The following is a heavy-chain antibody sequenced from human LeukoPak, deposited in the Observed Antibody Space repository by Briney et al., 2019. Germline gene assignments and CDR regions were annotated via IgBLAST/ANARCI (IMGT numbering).Heavy chain of an antibody. D-gene: IGHD6-13*01. CDR1: GYSFTSYW. Sequence: GESLKISCKGSGYSFTSYWISWVRQMPGKRLEWMGRIDPSDSYTNYSPSFQGHVTISADKSISTAYLQWSSLKASDTAMYYCARHVGYSSSWVDYWGQGTLVTVSS. CDR2: IDPSDSYT. CDR3: ARHVGYSSSWVDY. V-gene: IGHV5-10-1*01. J-gene: IGHJ4*02.